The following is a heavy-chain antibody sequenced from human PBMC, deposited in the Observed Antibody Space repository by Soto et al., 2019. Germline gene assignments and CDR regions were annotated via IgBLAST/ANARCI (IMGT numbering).Heavy chain of an antibody. CDR3: AKVAAMSLRAPFGN. D-gene: IGHD3-16*01. Sequence: QVQLVESGGGVVQPGRSLRLSCAASGFTFGSYGMHWVRQAPGKGLEWVAVISLDGSNAYYTDSVKGRFTISRDNSRDTLYLQMNRLRGDDTAVYYCAKVAAMSLRAPFGNCGQGTLVTVSS. CDR2: ISLDGSNA. V-gene: IGHV3-30*18. CDR1: GFTFGSYG. J-gene: IGHJ4*02.